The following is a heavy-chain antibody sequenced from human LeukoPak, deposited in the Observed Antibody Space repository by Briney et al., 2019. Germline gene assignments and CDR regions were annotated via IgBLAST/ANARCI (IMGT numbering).Heavy chain of an antibody. D-gene: IGHD4-23*01. J-gene: IGHJ4*02. CDR3: PKPLLTPGN. CDR1: GFTFDDYA. CDR2: ISASGADT. Sequence: PGGSLRLSCAASGFTFDDYAMAWVRQSPGKGLEWVSTISASGADTYYADSVRGRFTISRDNSRNALYLQLSRLRVDDTAFYYCPKPLLTPGNWGPGTLVTVSS. V-gene: IGHV3-23*01.